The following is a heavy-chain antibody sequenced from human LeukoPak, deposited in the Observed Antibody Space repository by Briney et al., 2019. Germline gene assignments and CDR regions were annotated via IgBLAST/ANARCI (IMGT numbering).Heavy chain of an antibody. CDR1: GFTFSSYS. J-gene: IGHJ3*02. D-gene: IGHD4-11*01. V-gene: IGHV3-48*01. Sequence: GGSLRLSCAASGFTFSSYSMNWVRQGPGKGLKRVSYISSSSSTIYYADSVKGRFTISRDNAKNSLYVQMNSLRAEDTAVYYCAREPDSSSEDDVFDIWGQGTMVSVSS. CDR2: ISSSSSTI. CDR3: AREPDSSSEDDVFDI.